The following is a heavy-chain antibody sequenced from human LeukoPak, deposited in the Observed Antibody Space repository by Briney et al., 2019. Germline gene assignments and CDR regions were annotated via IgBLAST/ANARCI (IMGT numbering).Heavy chain of an antibody. V-gene: IGHV4-59*11. D-gene: IGHD3-16*01. J-gene: IGHJ6*03. CDR3: ARDVGAIYYHYYMDV. CDR2: TYHSVNT. CDR1: GGSISSHH. Sequence: SETLSLTCTVSGGSISSHHWSWIRQPPGRGLEWIGFTYHSVNTNYNPSLKSRVTISVDTSKNQFSLKLSSVTAADTAVYYCARDVGAIYYHYYMDVWGKETTVTVSS.